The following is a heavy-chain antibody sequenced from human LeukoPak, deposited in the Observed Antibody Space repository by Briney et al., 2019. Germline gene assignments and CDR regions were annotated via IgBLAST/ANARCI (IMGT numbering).Heavy chain of an antibody. V-gene: IGHV3-33*01. CDR2: IWYDGSNK. Sequence: GRSLRLSCAASGFTFSSYGMHWVRQAPGKGLEWVAVIWYDGSNKYYADSVKGRFTISRDNSKNTLYLQMNSLRAEDTAVYYCAREHGSACYFDYWGQGTLVTVSS. CDR1: GFTFSSYG. CDR3: AREHGSACYFDY. J-gene: IGHJ4*02. D-gene: IGHD3-10*01.